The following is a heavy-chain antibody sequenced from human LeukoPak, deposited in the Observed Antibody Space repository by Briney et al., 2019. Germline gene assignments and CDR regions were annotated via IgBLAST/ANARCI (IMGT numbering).Heavy chain of an antibody. D-gene: IGHD3-3*01. Sequence: ASVKVSCKASGYTFTSYDINWVRQATGQGLEWMGWMNPNSGNTGYAQKFQGRVTMTRNTSISTAYMELSSLRSEDTAVYYCAGGLPRITIFGVVKSWRKYFDYWGQGTLVTVSS. V-gene: IGHV1-8*01. CDR1: GYTFTSYD. J-gene: IGHJ4*02. CDR2: MNPNSGNT. CDR3: AGGLPRITIFGVVKSWRKYFDY.